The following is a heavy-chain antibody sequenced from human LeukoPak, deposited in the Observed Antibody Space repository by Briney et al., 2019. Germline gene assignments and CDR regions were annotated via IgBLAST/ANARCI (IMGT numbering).Heavy chain of an antibody. Sequence: GGSLRLSCAASGFTFSTYAMHWVRQAPGKGLEWVAVISHGDSNKYYADSVKGRFTISRDNSKNTLYLQMNSLRSEHTAIYYCARDGSDWGQGTLVTVSS. CDR3: ARDGSD. CDR1: GFTFSTYA. CDR2: ISHGDSNK. J-gene: IGHJ4*02. V-gene: IGHV3-30-3*01.